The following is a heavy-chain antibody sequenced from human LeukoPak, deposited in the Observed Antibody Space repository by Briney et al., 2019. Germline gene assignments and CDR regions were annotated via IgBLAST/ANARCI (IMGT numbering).Heavy chain of an antibody. D-gene: IGHD3-9*01. V-gene: IGHV4-34*01. Sequence: SETLSLTCAVYGGSFSGYYWSWLRQPPGKGLEWIGEINHSGSTNYNPSLKSRVTISVDASKNQFSLKLSSVTAADTAVYYCARQYYDILTGYYRYYYYYMDVWGKGTTVTISS. CDR3: ARQYYDILTGYYRYYYYYMDV. J-gene: IGHJ6*03. CDR1: GGSFSGYY. CDR2: INHSGST.